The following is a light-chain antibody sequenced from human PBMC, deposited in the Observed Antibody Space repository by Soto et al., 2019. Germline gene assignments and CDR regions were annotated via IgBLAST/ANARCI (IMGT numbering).Light chain of an antibody. J-gene: IGLJ2*01. Sequence: QPVLTQPPSVSGTPGQRVTISCTGSNSNIGATYEVHWYQQLPGTAPKFLISDNNNRPSGVPDRFSVSKSGASASLVITDLRAGDEATYYCQSYDSSLSSAPVFGGGTKLTVL. CDR1: NSNIGATYE. CDR2: DNN. CDR3: QSYDSSLSSAPV. V-gene: IGLV1-40*01.